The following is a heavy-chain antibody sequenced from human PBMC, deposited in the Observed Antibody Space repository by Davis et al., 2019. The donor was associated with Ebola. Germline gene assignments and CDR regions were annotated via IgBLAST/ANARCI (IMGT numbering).Heavy chain of an antibody. Sequence: PSETLSLTCAVSGGSIRSYYCTWIRQPPGKGLEWIGYIDYSGSTDYNPSLKSRVTISLDTSKSQFSLRLSSMTAADTAVYYCASLNKEVTTVTSYYFDYWGQGTLVTVSS. CDR1: GGSIRSYY. D-gene: IGHD4-11*01. CDR3: ASLNKEVTTVTSYYFDY. CDR2: IDYSGST. V-gene: IGHV4-59*01. J-gene: IGHJ4*02.